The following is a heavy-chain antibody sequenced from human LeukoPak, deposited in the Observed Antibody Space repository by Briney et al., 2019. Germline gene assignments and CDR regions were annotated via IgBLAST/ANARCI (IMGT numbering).Heavy chain of an antibody. CDR2: ISSSGSTI. CDR1: GFTFSSYE. CDR3: ARGVRRATNWFDP. Sequence: GGSLRLSCAASGFTFSSYEMNWVRQAPGKGLEWVSYISSSGSTIYYADSVKGRFTISRDNAKNSLYLQMNRLRAEDTAVYYCARGVRRATNWFDPWGQGTLVTVSS. J-gene: IGHJ5*02. V-gene: IGHV3-48*03. D-gene: IGHD5-12*01.